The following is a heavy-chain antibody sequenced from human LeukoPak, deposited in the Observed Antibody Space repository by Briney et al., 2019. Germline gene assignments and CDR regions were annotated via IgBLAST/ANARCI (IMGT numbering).Heavy chain of an antibody. CDR2: ISYDGSNK. CDR3: VRPSVGGTDY. CDR1: GFTFSSYA. V-gene: IGHV3-30-3*01. D-gene: IGHD1-26*01. Sequence: GRSLRLTCAASGFTFSSYAMHWVRQAPGKGLEWVAVISYDGSNKYYADSVKGRFTIPRDNSKNSLYLQMTSLRAEDTAVYYCVRPSVGGTDYRGQGTLVTVSS. J-gene: IGHJ4*02.